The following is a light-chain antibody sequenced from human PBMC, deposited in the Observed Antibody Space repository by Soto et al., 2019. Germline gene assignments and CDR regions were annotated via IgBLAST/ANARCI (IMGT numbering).Light chain of an antibody. Sequence: IVLTQSPFTRSLSPGERVTLSCRASQSVNNYIAWYQQKPGQSPRLLIYDASNRATGIAARFSGSGSGTDFTLAISRLEHEDFAVYYCQQFGSSPLLTFGGGTKVEIK. CDR2: DAS. V-gene: IGKV3-20*01. CDR3: QQFGSSPLLT. CDR1: QSVNNY. J-gene: IGKJ4*01.